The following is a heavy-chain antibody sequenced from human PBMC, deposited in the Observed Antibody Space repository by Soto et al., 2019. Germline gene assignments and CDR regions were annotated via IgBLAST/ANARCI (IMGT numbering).Heavy chain of an antibody. CDR1: GFSFSSYG. Sequence: GGSLRLSCAASGFSFSSYGMHWVRQAPGKGLEWVAVISYDVTNKYYADSVKGRFTISRDNSKNTLYLQMNSLRAEDTAVYYCAKDLRIALAGTDYIDSWGQGTLVTVSS. CDR3: AKDLRIALAGTDYIDS. CDR2: ISYDVTNK. J-gene: IGHJ4*02. D-gene: IGHD6-19*01. V-gene: IGHV3-30*18.